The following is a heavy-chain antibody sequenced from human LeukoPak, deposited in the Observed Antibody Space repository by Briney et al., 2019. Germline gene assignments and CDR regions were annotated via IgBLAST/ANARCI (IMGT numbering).Heavy chain of an antibody. J-gene: IGHJ4*02. V-gene: IGHV3-74*01. CDR2: INSDGRIT. Sequence: GGSLRLSCAASGFSFSSYWMHWVRQAPGKGLVWVSHINSDGRITSYADYVKGRFTISRDNAKDTLYLQMNSLRAEDTAVYYCARGTSSRPDDWGQGTLVTVSS. CDR3: ARGTSSRPDD. CDR1: GFSFSSYW. D-gene: IGHD6-13*01.